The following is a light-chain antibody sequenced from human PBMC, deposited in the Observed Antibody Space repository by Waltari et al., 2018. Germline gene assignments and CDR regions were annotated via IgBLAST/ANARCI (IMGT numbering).Light chain of an antibody. CDR3: QQYYNTPPWT. V-gene: IGKV1-NL1*01. CDR2: AAS. Sequence: DIQMTQSPSSLSASVGDIVTITCRASQSIRFSLVWYQQKPGKAPKLLLFAASRLESGVPSRFSGSGSGTEYTLTISSLQPEDFATYYCQQYYNTPPWTFGQGTKVEIK. CDR1: QSIRFS. J-gene: IGKJ1*01.